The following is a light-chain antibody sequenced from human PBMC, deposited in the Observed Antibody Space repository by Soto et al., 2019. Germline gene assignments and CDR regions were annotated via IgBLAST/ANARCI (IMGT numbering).Light chain of an antibody. Sequence: QSVLTQPPSASGTPGQTITISCSGGSSNIGINTVNWYEHLPGTAPRLLIYGNNQRPSGVPDRFSGSKSGTSASLAISGLQSEEEGHYYCATWYDSLDVHVFGTGTKVTVL. V-gene: IGLV1-44*01. CDR2: GNN. J-gene: IGLJ1*01. CDR3: ATWYDSLDVHV. CDR1: SSNIGINT.